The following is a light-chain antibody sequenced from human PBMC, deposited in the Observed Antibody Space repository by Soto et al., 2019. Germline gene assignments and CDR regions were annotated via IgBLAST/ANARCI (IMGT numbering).Light chain of an antibody. CDR1: SSDVGAYNY. CDR3: TSYAGTYSFFYV. Sequence: ALTQPPSASGSPGQSVTISCTGTSSDVGAYNYVSWYQQLPGKAPKLIIYEVSKRPSGVPDRFSGSKSGNTASLTVSGLQAEDEADYYCTSYAGTYSFFYVFGNGTKVTVL. V-gene: IGLV2-8*01. J-gene: IGLJ1*01. CDR2: EVS.